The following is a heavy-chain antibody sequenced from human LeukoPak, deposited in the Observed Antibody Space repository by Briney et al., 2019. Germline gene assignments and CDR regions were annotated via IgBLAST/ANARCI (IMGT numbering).Heavy chain of an antibody. CDR1: GFTVSSNY. D-gene: IGHD2-2*01. Sequence: GGSLGLSCAASGFTVSSNYMGWVRQAPGKGLECVSVTYSGGTTYYADSVKGRFTISRDNSKNTLNLQMNSLRADGTAVYYCARGPSVYYYYMDVWGNGTTVTVSS. V-gene: IGHV3-53*01. CDR3: ARGPSVYYYYMDV. CDR2: TYSGGTT. J-gene: IGHJ6*03.